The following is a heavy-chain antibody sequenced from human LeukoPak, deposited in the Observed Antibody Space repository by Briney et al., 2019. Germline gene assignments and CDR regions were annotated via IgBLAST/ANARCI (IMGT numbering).Heavy chain of an antibody. Sequence: GGSLRLSCAASGFTFSSYAMPWVRQAPGKGLEWVAVISYDGSNKYYADSVKGRFTISRDNSKNTLYLQMNSLRAEDTAVYYCARDISMVRGVVYYYYYYGMDVWGQGTTVTVSS. D-gene: IGHD3-10*01. CDR3: ARDISMVRGVVYYYYYYGMDV. J-gene: IGHJ6*02. V-gene: IGHV3-30-3*01. CDR2: ISYDGSNK. CDR1: GFTFSSYA.